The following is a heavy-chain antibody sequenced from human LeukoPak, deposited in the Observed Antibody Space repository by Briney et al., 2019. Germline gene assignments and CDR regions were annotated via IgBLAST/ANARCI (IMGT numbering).Heavy chain of an antibody. CDR3: ARIGYRSCGIDY. V-gene: IGHV3-7*04. CDR2: IKQDGSVK. D-gene: IGHD6-19*01. Sequence: GGSLRLSCAASGFTLSNYWMNWVRQAPGKGLEWVANIKQDGSVKYYVDSVKGRFTISRDNAKNSVYLQINSLRAEDAAVYYCARIGYRSCGIDYWGQGTLVTVSS. CDR1: GFTLSNYW. J-gene: IGHJ4*02.